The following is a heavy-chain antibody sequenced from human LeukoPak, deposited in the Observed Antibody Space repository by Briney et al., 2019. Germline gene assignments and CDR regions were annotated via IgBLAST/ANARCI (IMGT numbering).Heavy chain of an antibody. CDR1: GFTFSSYS. CDR3: AREYSSGWCDF. V-gene: IGHV3-21*01. D-gene: IGHD6-19*01. J-gene: IGHJ4*02. Sequence: GGSLRLSCAASGFTFSSYSRIWVRQAPGKGLDWVSSILTSSSYMYYADSVKGRFTISRDNAKNSLYLQMSGLRAEDTAIYYCAREYSSGWCDFWGQGTLVTVSS. CDR2: ILTSSSYM.